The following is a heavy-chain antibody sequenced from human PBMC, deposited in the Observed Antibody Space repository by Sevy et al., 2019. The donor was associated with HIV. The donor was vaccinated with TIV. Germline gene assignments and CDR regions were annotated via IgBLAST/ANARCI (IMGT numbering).Heavy chain of an antibody. V-gene: IGHV3-43D*04. CDR1: GLTFDDYA. CDR2: ISWDGSST. Sequence: QAGGSLRLSCAASGLTFDDYAMHWVRQAPGKGLEWLSLISWDGSSTYYADSVKGRFTISRDNSKNSLYLQMNSLRVEDSALYYCAKGWRLFADYMDVWGKGTTVTVSS. CDR3: AKGWRLFADYMDV. D-gene: IGHD3-3*01. J-gene: IGHJ6*03.